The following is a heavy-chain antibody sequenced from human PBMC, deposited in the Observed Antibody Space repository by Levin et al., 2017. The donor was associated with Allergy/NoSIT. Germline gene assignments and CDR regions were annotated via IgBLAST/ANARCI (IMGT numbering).Heavy chain of an antibody. CDR1: GYTFKNYG. V-gene: IGHV1-18*01. J-gene: IGHJ6*03. CDR3: ARFVVTPVSYFYMDV. D-gene: IGHD2-2*01. Sequence: GESLKISCKASGYTFKNYGISWVRQAPGQGLEWMGWISTHNGNTNYAQSFQGRVTMTTATPTSTADMERRSLISDDTAVYYCARFVVTPVSYFYMDVWGKGTTVTVSS. CDR2: ISTHNGNT.